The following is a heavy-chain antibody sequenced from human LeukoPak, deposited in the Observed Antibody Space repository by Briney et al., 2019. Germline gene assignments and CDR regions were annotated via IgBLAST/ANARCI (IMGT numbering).Heavy chain of an antibody. CDR1: GFSFSTYT. CDR3: VKDEWDY. V-gene: IGHV3-23*01. D-gene: IGHD3-3*01. Sequence: GGSLRLSCAASGFSFSTYTMAWVRQAPGKGLEWVSTISDSGGNTYYVASVKGRFTISRDDSKNTLYLQVNSLRAEDTAVYYCVKDEWDYWGQGTQVTVSS. CDR2: ISDSGGNT. J-gene: IGHJ4*02.